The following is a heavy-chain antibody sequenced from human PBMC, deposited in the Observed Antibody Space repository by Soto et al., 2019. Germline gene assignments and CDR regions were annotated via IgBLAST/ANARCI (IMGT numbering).Heavy chain of an antibody. D-gene: IGHD3-3*01. Sequence: QVKLVQSGAEVKKPGASVKVSCTASGYTFTSYVISWVRQAPGQGLEWMGWISAYNGNTNYPQKRQGRVTMTTDTSTSTAYMELRSLRSDDTAVYYCARDGATIFGVVTETDYWGQGTLVTVSS. CDR1: GYTFTSYV. CDR2: ISAYNGNT. V-gene: IGHV1-18*01. J-gene: IGHJ4*02. CDR3: ARDGATIFGVVTETDY.